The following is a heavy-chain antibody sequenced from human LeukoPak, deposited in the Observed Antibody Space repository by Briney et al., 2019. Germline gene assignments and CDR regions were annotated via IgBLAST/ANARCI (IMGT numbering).Heavy chain of an antibody. CDR1: GFTFSSYW. Sequence: GGSLRLSCAASGFTFSSYWMSWVRQAPGKGLEWVANINQDGGEKYYVDSVKGRFTISRDNAKNSLYLHMNSLRAEDTAVYFCARSSGWSPAHYFDYWGQGTLVTVSS. D-gene: IGHD6-19*01. CDR2: INQDGGEK. V-gene: IGHV3-7*01. J-gene: IGHJ4*02. CDR3: ARSSGWSPAHYFDY.